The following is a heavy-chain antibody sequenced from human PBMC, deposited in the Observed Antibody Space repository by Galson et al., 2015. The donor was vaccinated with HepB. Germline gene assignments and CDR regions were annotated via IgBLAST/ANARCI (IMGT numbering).Heavy chain of an antibody. CDR3: ARICYYDCGGNQDWFDP. J-gene: IGHJ5*02. V-gene: IGHV4-61*02. CDR2: IFPSGTT. D-gene: IGHD3-22*01. CDR1: GASISSGDYF. Sequence: LSLTCSVSGASISSGDYFWNWVRQPAGRGLEWIGRIFPSGTTKYNPFLRGRVTMSIDESKNQFSLELTSVTAADTAVYYCARICYYDCGGNQDWFDPWGQGTLVTVSS.